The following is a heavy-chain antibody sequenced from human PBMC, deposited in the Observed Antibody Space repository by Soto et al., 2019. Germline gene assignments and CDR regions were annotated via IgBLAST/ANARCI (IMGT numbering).Heavy chain of an antibody. J-gene: IGHJ4*02. CDR3: SRIGPGAPTRWFFVY. CDR1: GFDFGDYA. D-gene: IGHD1-26*01. V-gene: IGHV3-49*04. Sequence: PGGSLRLSCATSGFDFGDYALAWVRQGPGRGLEWVAFIRAKPAGGTAEYAASVKDRFTLSRDGSESIAYLQMNSLKVEDTGMYYCSRIGPGAPTRWFFVYWGQGTLVTVSS. CDR2: IRAKPAGGTA.